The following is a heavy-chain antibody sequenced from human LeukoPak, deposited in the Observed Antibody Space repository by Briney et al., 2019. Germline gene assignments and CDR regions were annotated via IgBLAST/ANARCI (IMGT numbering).Heavy chain of an antibody. CDR3: ARDKGQYGSGTPGFTWFDP. D-gene: IGHD3-10*01. CDR1: YASVNNYH. Sequence: SETLSLTCIVSYASVNNYHWSWIRQPPGKGLEWIGDIHNSGSTNYNPTLKSRVTISVDTSKKQFSLNLSSVAAADTAVYYCARDKGQYGSGTPGFTWFDPWGQGTLVTVSS. J-gene: IGHJ5*02. V-gene: IGHV4-59*02. CDR2: IHNSGST.